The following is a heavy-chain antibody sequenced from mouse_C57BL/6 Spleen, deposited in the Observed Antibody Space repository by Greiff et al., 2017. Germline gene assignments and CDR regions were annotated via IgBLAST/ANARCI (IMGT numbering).Heavy chain of an antibody. J-gene: IGHJ2*01. V-gene: IGHV1-80*01. CDR3: ERELYDGYFYYFDY. D-gene: IGHD2-3*01. CDR2: IYPGDGDT. Sequence: QVQLQQSGAELVKPGASVKISCKASGYAFSSYWMNWVKQRPGQGLEWIGQIYPGDGDTNYNGKFKGKATLTAGKASSTAYMQLSSLSWEDSAVYFCERELYDGYFYYFDYWGQGTTLTVSS. CDR1: GYAFSSYW.